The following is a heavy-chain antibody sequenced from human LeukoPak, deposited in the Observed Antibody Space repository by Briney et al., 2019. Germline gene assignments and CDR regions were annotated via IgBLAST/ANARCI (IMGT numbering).Heavy chain of an antibody. CDR1: GGSISGYY. CDR3: ARDKQPGDY. D-gene: IGHD5-18*01. J-gene: IGHJ4*02. V-gene: IGHV4-59*01. CDR2: ISYTGSA. Sequence: SETLSLTCTVSGGSISGYYWNWIRQPPGKGLEWIGYISYTGSADYNPSLRSRVTISVDTSKNQFSLKVTSLTAADTAVYYCARDKQPGDYWGQGTLVTVSS.